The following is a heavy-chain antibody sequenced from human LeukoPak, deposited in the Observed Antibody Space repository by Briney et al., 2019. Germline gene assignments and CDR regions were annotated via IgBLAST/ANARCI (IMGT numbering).Heavy chain of an antibody. Sequence: GGSLRLSCAASGFTFSSYGMHWVRQAPGKGLEWVTFIQYDGSNKYYADSVKGRFTISRDNSKNTVYLQMNSLRTEDTAVYYCARDQTPFYWGQGSLVTVSS. CDR3: ARDQTPFY. D-gene: IGHD2-15*01. V-gene: IGHV3-30*02. CDR2: IQYDGSNK. CDR1: GFTFSSYG. J-gene: IGHJ4*02.